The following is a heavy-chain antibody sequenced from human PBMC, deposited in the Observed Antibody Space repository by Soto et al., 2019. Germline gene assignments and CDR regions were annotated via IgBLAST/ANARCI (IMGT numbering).Heavy chain of an antibody. CDR2: IYSGGST. CDR1: GLTLSSNY. J-gene: IGHJ5*02. D-gene: IGHD2-15*01. CDR3: ARGGVDCSGGSCYLGWFDP. Sequence: EVQLVESGGGLIQPGGSLRLSCAASGLTLSSNYMSWVRQAPGKGLEWVSLIYSGGSTYYADSVKGRFTISRDNSKNTLYLRMNSLRADDTAVYYCARGGVDCSGGSCYLGWFDPWGQGTLVTVSS. V-gene: IGHV3-53*01.